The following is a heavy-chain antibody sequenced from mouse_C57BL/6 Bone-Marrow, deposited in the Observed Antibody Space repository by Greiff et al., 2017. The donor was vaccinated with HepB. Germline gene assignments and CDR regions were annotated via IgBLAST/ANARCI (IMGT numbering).Heavy chain of an antibody. CDR2: FYPGSGSI. V-gene: IGHV1-62-2*01. J-gene: IGHJ1*03. D-gene: IGHD1-1*01. CDR1: GYTFTEYT. CDR3: ARHEGGGIYYYLRYFDV. Sequence: QVQLQQSGAELVKPGASVKLSCKASGYTFTEYTIHWVKQRSGQGLEWIGWFYPGSGSIKYNEKFKDKATLTADKSSSTVYMELSRLTSEDSAVYFCARHEGGGIYYYLRYFDVWGTGTTVTVSS.